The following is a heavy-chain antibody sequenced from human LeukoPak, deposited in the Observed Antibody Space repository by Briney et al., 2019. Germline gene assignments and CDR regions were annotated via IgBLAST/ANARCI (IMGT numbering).Heavy chain of an antibody. J-gene: IGHJ1*01. D-gene: IGHD1-26*01. CDR2: ITSSSSYT. V-gene: IGHV3-11*06. Sequence: GGSRRLSCTASGFTFSDYYMNWIRQAPGKGLEWISYITSSSSYTKYADSVKGRFTMSRDNAKNSLYLQMNSLRAEDTAVYYCATQGIYSGSYYGVWGQGTLVTVSS. CDR3: ATQGIYSGSYYGV. CDR1: GFTFSDYY.